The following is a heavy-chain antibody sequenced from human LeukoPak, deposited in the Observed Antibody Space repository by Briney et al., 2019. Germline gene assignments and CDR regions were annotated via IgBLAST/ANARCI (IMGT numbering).Heavy chain of an antibody. CDR1: GFTFSSYR. Sequence: GGSLRLSCAASGFTFSSYRMSWVRQAPGKGLERVANIKQGGSEKYYVDSVKGRFTISRDNAKNSLYLKMNFLRAEDTAVYYCARDSPERGYSYGPLDNYFDYWGQGTLVTVSS. CDR2: IKQGGSEK. J-gene: IGHJ4*02. V-gene: IGHV3-7*01. D-gene: IGHD5-18*01. CDR3: ARDSPERGYSYGPLDNYFDY.